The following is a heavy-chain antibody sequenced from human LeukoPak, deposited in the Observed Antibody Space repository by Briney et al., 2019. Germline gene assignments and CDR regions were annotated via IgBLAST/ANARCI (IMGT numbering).Heavy chain of an antibody. CDR1: GYTFTNYW. J-gene: IGHJ3*02. V-gene: IGHV5-51*01. CDR3: ARSPPYGGKSRGAFDI. CDR2: IYLAESNT. D-gene: IGHD4-23*01. Sequence: GESLKISCKGSGYTFTNYWIGWVRQMPGKGLEWMGFIYLAESNTKYSPSFQGQVTISADKSISTAYLQWSSLKASDTAMHYCARSPPYGGKSRGAFDIWGQGTMVTVSS.